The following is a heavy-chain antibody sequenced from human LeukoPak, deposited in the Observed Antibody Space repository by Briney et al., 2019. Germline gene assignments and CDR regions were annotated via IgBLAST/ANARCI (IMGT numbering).Heavy chain of an antibody. CDR3: ARYSSSLESNYYYYYYMDV. J-gene: IGHJ6*03. Sequence: ASVKVSCKASGYTFTGYYMHWVRQAPGQGLEWMGRINPNSGGTNYAQKFQGRVTMTRDTSISTAYMELSRLRSDDTAVYYCARYSSSLESNYYYYYYMDVWGKGTTVTVSS. V-gene: IGHV1-2*06. CDR2: INPNSGGT. CDR1: GYTFTGYY. D-gene: IGHD6-13*01.